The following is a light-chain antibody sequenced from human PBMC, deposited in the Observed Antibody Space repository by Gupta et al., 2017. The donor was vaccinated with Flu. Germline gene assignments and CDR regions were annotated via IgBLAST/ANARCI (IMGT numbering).Light chain of an antibody. CDR1: QSVSSY. CDR2: DAS. J-gene: IGKJ1*01. CDR3: QQHSNWYT. Sequence: IVLTQSPATLSLSPGERATLSCRASQSVSSYLAWYQQKPGQAPRLLIYDASNRASGIPDRFSGSGSGTDFTLTSSSREPEDFAVYYCQQHSNWYTFGQGTKVEIK. V-gene: IGKV3-11*01.